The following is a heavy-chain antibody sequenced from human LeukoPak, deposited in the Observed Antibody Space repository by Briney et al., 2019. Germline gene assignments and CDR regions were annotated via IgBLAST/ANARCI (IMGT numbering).Heavy chain of an antibody. CDR1: GFTFSSYW. Sequence: GGSLRLSCAASGFTFSSYWMSWVRQAPGKGLEWVANIKQDGSEKYYVDSVKGRLTISRDNAKNSLYLQMNSLGAEDTAVYYCARASYSYGDHNWFDPWGQGTLVTVSS. CDR2: IKQDGSEK. D-gene: IGHD5-18*01. CDR3: ARASYSYGDHNWFDP. J-gene: IGHJ5*02. V-gene: IGHV3-7*01.